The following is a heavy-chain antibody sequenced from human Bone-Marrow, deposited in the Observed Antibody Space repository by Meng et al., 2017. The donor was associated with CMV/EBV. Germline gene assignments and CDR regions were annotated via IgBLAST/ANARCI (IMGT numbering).Heavy chain of an antibody. CDR2: IKHDGSQK. V-gene: IGHV3-7*01. CDR3: ARDDKWNPDY. CDR1: GFTFSRFW. J-gene: IGHJ4*02. Sequence: GGSLRLSCVASGFTFSRFWMSWVRQAPGKGLEWVANIKHDGSQKNYVDSVKGRFTISRDNAKNSLYLQMNSLRAEDTAVYYCARDDKWNPDYGGQGTLVTVSS. D-gene: IGHD1-1*01.